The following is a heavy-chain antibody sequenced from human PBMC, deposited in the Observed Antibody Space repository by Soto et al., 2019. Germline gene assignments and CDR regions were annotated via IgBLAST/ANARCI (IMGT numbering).Heavy chain of an antibody. CDR2: ISVSGGRI. J-gene: IGHJ4*02. V-gene: IGHV3-23*01. D-gene: IGHD2-21*01. Sequence: EVQLLESGGGLVQPGGSLRLSCAASGFIFSTSAMNWVRQAPGKGLEWVSSISVSGGRIYYADSVKGRFTISRDNSKNTLYLQMNRLRAEDTAVYYCAKDACGTDCFSHFDYWGQGALVTVSS. CDR3: AKDACGTDCFSHFDY. CDR1: GFIFSTSA.